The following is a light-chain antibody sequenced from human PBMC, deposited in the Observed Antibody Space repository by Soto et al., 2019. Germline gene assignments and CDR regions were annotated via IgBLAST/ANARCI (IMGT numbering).Light chain of an antibody. V-gene: IGKV1-5*03. CDR3: QQYNSQ. J-gene: IGKJ1*01. CDR2: KAS. CDR1: QSISSW. Sequence: DIQMTQSPSTLSASVGDRVTITCRASQSISSWLAWYQQKPGKAPKLLIYKASSLESGVPSRFSGSGSGTEFTLTISSLQPDDFATYYCQQYNSQFGQGTKVDIK.